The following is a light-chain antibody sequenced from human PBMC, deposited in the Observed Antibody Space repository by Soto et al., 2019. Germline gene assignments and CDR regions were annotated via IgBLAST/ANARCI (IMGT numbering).Light chain of an antibody. V-gene: IGKV4-1*01. CDR2: WAS. CDR1: QTALYRSDNKNY. CDR3: QQYFSSPFT. J-gene: IGKJ2*01. Sequence: DIVMTQSPDSLAVSLGERATINCKSSQTALYRSDNKNYLAWYQQKPGQPPKLLIYWASTRESGVPDRFSGSGSGRDFTLTISSLQAEDVAVYSCQQYFSSPFTFGQGTKLEIK.